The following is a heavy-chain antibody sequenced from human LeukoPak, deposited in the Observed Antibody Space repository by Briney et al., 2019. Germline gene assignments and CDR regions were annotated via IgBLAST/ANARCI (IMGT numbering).Heavy chain of an antibody. CDR3: ARGTSPGVGAPNYFDY. D-gene: IGHD1-26*01. V-gene: IGHV1-2*02. J-gene: IGHJ4*02. CDR1: GYTFAGYY. Sequence: ASVKVSCKASGYTFAGYYMHWVRQAPGQGLEWMGWINPNSGGTNYAQKFQGRVTMTRDTSISTAYMELSRLRSDDTAVYYCARGTSPGVGAPNYFDYWGQGTLVTVSS. CDR2: INPNSGGT.